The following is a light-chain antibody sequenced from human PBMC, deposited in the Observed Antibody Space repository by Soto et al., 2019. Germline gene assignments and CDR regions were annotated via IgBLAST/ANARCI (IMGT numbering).Light chain of an antibody. CDR3: SSYTSSSPLYV. J-gene: IGLJ1*01. V-gene: IGLV2-14*01. Sequence: QSVLTQPASVSGSPGQSITISCTGTSSDVGGYNYVSWYQQHPGKAPKLMIYEVSNRPSGVSNRFSGSKSGNTASLTISGLQAEDEADYYSSSYTSSSPLYVFGTGTKVTVL. CDR1: SSDVGGYNY. CDR2: EVS.